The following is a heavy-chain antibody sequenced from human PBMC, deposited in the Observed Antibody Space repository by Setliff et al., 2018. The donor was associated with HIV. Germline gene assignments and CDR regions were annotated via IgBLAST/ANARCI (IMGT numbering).Heavy chain of an antibody. CDR3: ARGFSVYSSSDPLLNWFDP. D-gene: IGHD6-6*01. J-gene: IGHJ5*02. V-gene: IGHV1-3*01. Sequence: ASVKVSCKASGYTFTGYAMHWVRQAPGQRLEWMGWINAGNGNTKYSQKFQGRVTITRDTSASTAYMELSSLRSEDTAVYYCARGFSVYSSSDPLLNWFDPWGQGTLVTVSS. CDR1: GYTFTGYA. CDR2: INAGNGNT.